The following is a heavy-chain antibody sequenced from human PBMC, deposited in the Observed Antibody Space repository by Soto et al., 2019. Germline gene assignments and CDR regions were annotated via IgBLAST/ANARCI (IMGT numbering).Heavy chain of an antibody. CDR1: GFTFSSSA. Sequence: SPRLSCAAAGFTFSSSAMSWVRQAPGKGLEWVSSIIGSGGGTYYADSVKGRFTISRDNSKNTLYLQMSSLRAEDTAVYYCAKDQGSSWYEIDYWGQGTLVTVSS. J-gene: IGHJ4*02. CDR2: IIGSGGGT. CDR3: AKDQGSSWYEIDY. D-gene: IGHD6-13*01. V-gene: IGHV3-23*01.